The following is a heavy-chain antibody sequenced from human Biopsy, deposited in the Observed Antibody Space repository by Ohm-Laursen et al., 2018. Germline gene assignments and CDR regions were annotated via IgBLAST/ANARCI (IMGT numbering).Heavy chain of an antibody. D-gene: IGHD5-12*01. Sequence: TLSLTCTVSGGSIRSNGYYWNWIRHHPGKGLEWIGNIFYSANTYYNPSLKSRVTISVDTSKNQFSLKLSSVTAADTAVYYCARLGSGDYFPTFFDFWGQGALVTVSS. CDR1: GGSIRSNGYY. V-gene: IGHV4-31*02. CDR3: ARLGSGDYFPTFFDF. CDR2: IFYSANT. J-gene: IGHJ4*02.